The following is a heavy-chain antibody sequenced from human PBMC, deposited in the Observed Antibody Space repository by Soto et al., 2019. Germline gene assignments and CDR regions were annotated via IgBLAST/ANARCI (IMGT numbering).Heavy chain of an antibody. Sequence: QIPLVQSGPEVKKPGASMKVSCKAYDFSFTSHGISWVRQAPGQGLEWMGWISLYNGNTNYAQQFQGRVTMTTDTSTSTAYRELRSLRSDDTAMYFCAIYHLELFRFDYWGQGTLVTVSS. D-gene: IGHD2-2*01. J-gene: IGHJ4*02. CDR3: AIYHLELFRFDY. V-gene: IGHV1-18*04. CDR2: ISLYNGNT. CDR1: DFSFTSHG.